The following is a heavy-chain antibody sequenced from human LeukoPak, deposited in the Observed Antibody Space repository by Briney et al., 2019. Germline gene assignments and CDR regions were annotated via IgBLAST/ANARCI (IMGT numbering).Heavy chain of an antibody. V-gene: IGHV3-30-3*01. D-gene: IGHD2-2*01. CDR3: AKDFLGYCSSTSCYPGAFDI. CDR2: ISYDGYDK. CDR1: GFTFNDYV. J-gene: IGHJ3*02. Sequence: PGGSLRLSCAASGFTFNDYVMYWVRQTPGKGLEWVTLISYDGYDKSYADSVRGRFTISIDNSKNTLYLQMDSLRSEDTAVYYCAKDFLGYCSSTSCYPGAFDIWGQGTMVTVSS.